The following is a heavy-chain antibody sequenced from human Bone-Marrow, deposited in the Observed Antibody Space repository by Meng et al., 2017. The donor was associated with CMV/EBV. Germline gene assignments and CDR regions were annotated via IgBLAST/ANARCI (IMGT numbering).Heavy chain of an antibody. Sequence: SETLSLTCAVYGGSFSGYYWSWIRQPPGKGLEWIGEIYHSGSTNYNPSLKSRVTISVDTSKNQFSLKLSSVTAADTAVYYCARGQYYYGSGSYYTFWGQGTLVTVSS. J-gene: IGHJ4*02. V-gene: IGHV4-34*01. CDR2: IYHSGST. D-gene: IGHD3-10*01. CDR3: ARGQYYYGSGSYYTF. CDR1: GGSFSGYY.